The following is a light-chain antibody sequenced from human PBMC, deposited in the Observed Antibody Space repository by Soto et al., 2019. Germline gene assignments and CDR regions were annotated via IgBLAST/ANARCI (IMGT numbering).Light chain of an antibody. Sequence: DIQMTQSPSSLSASVGDRVTIACRASQSIAGYLNWYRQKPGKAPELLIYSTSNLHSGVTPRFSGSGSGADFNLTISSLQPEDFATSFCQQSFNNPTFGPGTKVDVK. CDR3: QQSFNNPT. J-gene: IGKJ3*01. V-gene: IGKV1-39*01. CDR2: STS. CDR1: QSIAGY.